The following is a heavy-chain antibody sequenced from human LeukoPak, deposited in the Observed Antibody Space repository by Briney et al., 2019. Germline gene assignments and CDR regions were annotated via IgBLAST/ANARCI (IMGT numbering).Heavy chain of an antibody. J-gene: IGHJ5*02. CDR3: ARAHRSSSGFDP. D-gene: IGHD2-2*01. CDR2: MNPNSGNT. Sequence: ASVKVSCKASGYTFTSYDINWVRQATGQGLEWMGWMNPNSGNTGYAQKFQGRVTITRNTSLSTAYMELSSLRSEDTAVYYCARAHRSSSGFDPWGQGTLVTVSS. CDR1: GYTFTSYD. V-gene: IGHV1-8*03.